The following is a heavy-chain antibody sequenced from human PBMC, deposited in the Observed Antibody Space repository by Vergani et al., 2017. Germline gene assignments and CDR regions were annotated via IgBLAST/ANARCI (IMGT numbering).Heavy chain of an antibody. CDR1: GFTFRTYG. Sequence: QVQLVESGGGVVQPGGSLRLSCGASGFTFRTYGMHWVRQARGKGPEWVAFIRFDGSYIYYADSVKGRFTISRDNSKRTLYLQMNSLRVEDTAVYYCAGXQGTSADDYGGFDYWGQGILVTLSS. J-gene: IGHJ4*02. CDR3: AGXQGTSADDYGGFDY. CDR2: IRFDGSYI. D-gene: IGHD4-17*01. V-gene: IGHV3-30*02.